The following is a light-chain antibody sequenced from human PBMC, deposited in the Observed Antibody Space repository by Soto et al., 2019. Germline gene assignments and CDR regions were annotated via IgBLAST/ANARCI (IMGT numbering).Light chain of an antibody. V-gene: IGLV2-23*01. CDR3: CFYGGSRHYV. CDR2: EGT. CDR1: SSDVGSYNL. J-gene: IGLJ1*01. Sequence: QSALTQPASVSGSPGQSITISCTGTSSDVGSYNLVSWYQQHPGKAPKFMIYEGTKRPSGVSNRFSGSKSGNTASLTISGLQAEDEADYYCCFYGGSRHYVFGTGTKLTVL.